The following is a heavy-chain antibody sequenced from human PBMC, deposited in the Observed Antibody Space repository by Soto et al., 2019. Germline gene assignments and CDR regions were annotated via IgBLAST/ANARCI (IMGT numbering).Heavy chain of an antibody. CDR1: GFSLTTSGVG. CDR2: IYWDDDK. D-gene: IGHD3-3*01. J-gene: IGHJ4*02. Sequence: QITLNESGPTQVKPRQTLKLTCTFSGFSLTTSGVGVGWIRQSPGKAPEWLALIYWDDDKRYSPSLKSRLTITKDTSKNQVVLTMADLDPADTAIYYCAHRVLRTVFGLVTTTAIYFDFWGQGTPVAVSS. CDR3: AHRVLRTVFGLVTTTAIYFDF. V-gene: IGHV2-5*02.